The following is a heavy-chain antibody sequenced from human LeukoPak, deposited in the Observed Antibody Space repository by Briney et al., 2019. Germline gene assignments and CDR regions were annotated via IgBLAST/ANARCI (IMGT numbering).Heavy chain of an antibody. D-gene: IGHD4-17*01. V-gene: IGHV4-34*01. J-gene: IGHJ4*02. CDR1: GGSFSGYY. CDR3: AAFHDSGDY. Sequence: PSETLSLTCAVYGGSFSGYYWNWVRQPPGKGLEWVGEINHSGTTNYNPSLKSRDTISLDTSKNHFSLRLSSVTAADTAVYYCAAFHDSGDYWGQGTLVTVSS. CDR2: INHSGTT.